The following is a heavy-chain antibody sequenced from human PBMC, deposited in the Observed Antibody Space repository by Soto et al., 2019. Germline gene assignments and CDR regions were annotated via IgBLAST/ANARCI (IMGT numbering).Heavy chain of an antibody. V-gene: IGHV4-34*01. J-gene: IGHJ4*02. CDR2: INHSGST. CDR3: ATDYCSSTSCYGY. CDR1: GGSFSGYY. D-gene: IGHD2-2*01. Sequence: SETLSLTCAVYGGSFSGYYWSWIRQPPGKGLEWIGEINHSGSTNYNPSLKSRVTMSVDTSKNQFFLKLSSVTAADTAVYYCATDYCSSTSCYGYWGQGTLVTVSS.